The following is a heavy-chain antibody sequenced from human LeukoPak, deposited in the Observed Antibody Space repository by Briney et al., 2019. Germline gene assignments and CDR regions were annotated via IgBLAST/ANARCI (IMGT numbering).Heavy chain of an antibody. V-gene: IGHV4-39*01. Sequence: ETSETLSLTCTVSGGSISSSSYYWGWIRQPPGKGLEWIGSIYYSGSTYYNPSLKSRVTISVDTSKNQFSLKLSSVTAADTAVYYCARLIGRGGSWSDYWGQGTLVTVSS. CDR1: GGSISSSSYY. J-gene: IGHJ4*02. CDR3: ARLIGRGGSWSDY. CDR2: IYYSGST. D-gene: IGHD2-15*01.